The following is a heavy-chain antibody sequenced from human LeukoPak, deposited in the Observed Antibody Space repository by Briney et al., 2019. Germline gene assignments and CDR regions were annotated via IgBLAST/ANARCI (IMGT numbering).Heavy chain of an antibody. J-gene: IGHJ4*02. Sequence: PGGSLRLSCTASGFTFSSYAMNWVRQAPGKGVEWGSGISGGGGTTYYADSVTGRFTISRDNSKNTVYLQMNSLRAEDTAVYYCAKAGSGWYSGLFWGQGPLVTVSS. CDR3: AKAGSGWYSGLF. CDR1: GFTFSSYA. CDR2: ISGGGGTT. V-gene: IGHV3-23*01. D-gene: IGHD6-19*01.